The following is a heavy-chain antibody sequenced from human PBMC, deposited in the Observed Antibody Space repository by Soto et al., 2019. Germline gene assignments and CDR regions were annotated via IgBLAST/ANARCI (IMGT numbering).Heavy chain of an antibody. Sequence: SETLSLTCGVYGGSCSGFYWSWIRQPPGKGLEWIGEINHSGSTNYNPSLKSRVTISVDTSKNQFSLKLSSVTAADTAVYYCARGYWFDPWGQGTLVTVSS. CDR2: INHSGST. CDR1: GGSCSGFY. CDR3: ARGYWFDP. J-gene: IGHJ5*02. V-gene: IGHV4-34*01.